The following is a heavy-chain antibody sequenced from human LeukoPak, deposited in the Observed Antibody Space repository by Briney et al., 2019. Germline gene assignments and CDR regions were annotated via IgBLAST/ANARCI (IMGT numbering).Heavy chain of an antibody. V-gene: IGHV1-69*05. D-gene: IGHD6-6*01. Sequence: SVKVSCKASGGTFSSYAISWVRQAPGQGLEWMGGIIPMFGTATYAQKFQGRVTITTDESTSTAYMELNSLISEDTAVYYCARVDPSSSSQALDSWGQGTLVTVSS. CDR3: ARVDPSSSSQALDS. CDR1: GGTFSSYA. CDR2: IIPMFGTA. J-gene: IGHJ4*02.